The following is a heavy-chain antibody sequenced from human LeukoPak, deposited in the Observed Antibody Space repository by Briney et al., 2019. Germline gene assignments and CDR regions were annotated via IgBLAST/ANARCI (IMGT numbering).Heavy chain of an antibody. Sequence: ASVKVSCKASGYTFTGYYMHWVRQAPGQGLEWMGWIDPNSGGTNYAQEFQGRVTMTRDTSISTAYMDLSSLRSDDTAVYYCARDPAADAFDIWGQGTMVTVSS. CDR3: ARDPAADAFDI. CDR1: GYTFTGYY. V-gene: IGHV1-2*02. J-gene: IGHJ3*02. CDR2: IDPNSGGT.